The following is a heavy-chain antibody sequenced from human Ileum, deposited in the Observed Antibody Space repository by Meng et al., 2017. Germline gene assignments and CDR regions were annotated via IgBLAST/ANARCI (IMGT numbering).Heavy chain of an antibody. CDR2: INPDGSNP. CDR1: GFTGSGNF. D-gene: IGHD1-1*01. Sequence: EWQLLGSGGVLVPPGGSLRLSCAASGFTGSGNFLSWVRQAPGKGLEWVSRINPDGSNPTYADSVKGRFTISRDNAKNTVYLQMNSLRAEDSALYYCTNDRLNHWGQGALVTVFS. CDR3: TNDRLNH. V-gene: IGHV3-74*02. J-gene: IGHJ1*01.